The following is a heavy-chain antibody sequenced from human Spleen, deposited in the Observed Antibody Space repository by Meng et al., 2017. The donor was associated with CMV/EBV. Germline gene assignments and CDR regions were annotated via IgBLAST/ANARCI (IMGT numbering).Heavy chain of an antibody. CDR2: VRSKTYGGTM. CDR3: TREGLGEN. CDR1: GFSFADYA. J-gene: IGHJ4*02. V-gene: IGHV3-49*04. D-gene: IGHD3-16*01. Sequence: GESLKISCSGSGFSFADYALSWVRQAPGKGLEWLGFVRSKTYGGTMEYAPSVKGRFTISRDDSKSIAYLQMNSLRIEDTAVYYCTREGLGENWGQGTLVTVSS.